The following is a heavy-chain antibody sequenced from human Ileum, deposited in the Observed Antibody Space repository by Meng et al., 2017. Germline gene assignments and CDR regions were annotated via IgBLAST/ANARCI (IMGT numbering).Heavy chain of an antibody. Sequence: QVQFRESGPALVNPSETLSLTSAVSGDSITNHNWWAWVRQPPGKGLEWIGEIPHRGSSAYNPSLKSRVSMSIDKSKNQSSLKLTSVTAADTAVYHCLRGSCGSVWGQGTLVTVSS. D-gene: IGHD3-10*01. J-gene: IGHJ1*01. CDR3: LRGSCGSV. CDR2: IPHRGSS. V-gene: IGHV4-4*02. CDR1: GDSITNHNW.